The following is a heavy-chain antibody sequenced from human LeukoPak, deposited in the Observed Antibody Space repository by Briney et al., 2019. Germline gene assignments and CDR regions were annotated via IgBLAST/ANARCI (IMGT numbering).Heavy chain of an antibody. CDR1: GFTFSSYW. CDR3: ARESIAVAGTGGAYYYYGMDV. J-gene: IGHJ6*02. D-gene: IGHD6-19*01. V-gene: IGHV3-7*01. CDR2: IKQDGSEK. Sequence: GGSLRLSCAASGFTFSSYWMSWVRQAPGKGLEWVANIKQDGSEKYYVDSVKGRFTISRDNAKNSLYLQMNSLRAEDTAVYYCARESIAVAGTGGAYYYYGMDVWGQGTTVTVSS.